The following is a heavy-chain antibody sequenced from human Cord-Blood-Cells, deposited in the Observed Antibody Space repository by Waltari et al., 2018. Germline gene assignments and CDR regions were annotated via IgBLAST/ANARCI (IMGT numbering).Heavy chain of an antibody. D-gene: IGHD1-26*01. V-gene: IGHV1-24*01. J-gene: IGHJ4*02. CDR1: GYTLTELS. CDR3: ATVSPSRELQKRHYFDY. Sequence: QVQLVQSGAEVKKPGASVKVSCKVSGYTLTELSMHWVRQAHAKGLEWMGGFDPEDGETIYAQKFQGRVTMTEDTSTDTAYMELSSLRSEDTAVYYCATVSPSRELQKRHYFDYWGQGTLVTVSS. CDR2: FDPEDGET.